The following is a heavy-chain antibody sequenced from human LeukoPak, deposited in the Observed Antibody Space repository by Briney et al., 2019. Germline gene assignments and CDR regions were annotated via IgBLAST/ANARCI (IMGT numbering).Heavy chain of an antibody. Sequence: GRSLRLSCAASGFTFSSYAMSWVRQAPGKGLEWVSAISGSGGSTYYADSVKGRFTISRDNSKNTLYLQMNSLRAEDTAVYYCAKDSSGWRDLDYWGQGTLVTVSS. CDR1: GFTFSSYA. J-gene: IGHJ4*02. V-gene: IGHV3-23*01. D-gene: IGHD6-19*01. CDR2: ISGSGGST. CDR3: AKDSSGWRDLDY.